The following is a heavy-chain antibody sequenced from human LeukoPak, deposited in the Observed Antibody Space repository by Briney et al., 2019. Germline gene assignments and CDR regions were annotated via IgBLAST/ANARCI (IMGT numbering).Heavy chain of an antibody. CDR1: GFTFSSYG. D-gene: IGHD3-3*01. J-gene: IGHJ6*02. CDR3: ARDSYDFWSGYYTLYGMDV. V-gene: IGHV3-33*01. Sequence: GGSLRLSCAASGFTFSSYGMHWVRQAPGKGLEWVVVIWYDGSNKYYADSVKGRFTISRDNSKNTLYLQMNSLRAEDTAVYYCARDSYDFWSGYYTLYGMDVWGQGTTVTVSS. CDR2: IWYDGSNK.